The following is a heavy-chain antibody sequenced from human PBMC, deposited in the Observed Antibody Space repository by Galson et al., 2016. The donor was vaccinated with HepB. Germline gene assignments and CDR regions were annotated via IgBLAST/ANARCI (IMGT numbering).Heavy chain of an antibody. CDR2: IKQDGSEK. CDR3: ARSGIYEFWSGYYKKSYYYPYGLDV. CDR1: RFTFSRFW. D-gene: IGHD3-3*01. Sequence: SLRLSCAASRFTFSRFWMSWVRQAPGKGLEWVANIKQDGSEKYYVDSVKGRFTISRDNAKNSLFLQMNSLRAEDTAVYYCARSGIYEFWSGYYKKSYYYPYGLDVWGKGATVTVSS. J-gene: IGHJ6*04. V-gene: IGHV3-7*01.